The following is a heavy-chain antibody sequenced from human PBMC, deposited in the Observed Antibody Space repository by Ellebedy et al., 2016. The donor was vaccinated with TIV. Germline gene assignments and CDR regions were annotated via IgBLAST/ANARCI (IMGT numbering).Heavy chain of an antibody. D-gene: IGHD1-26*01. Sequence: GESLKISCAASGFTFSSFAMSWVSQAPGIGLELVSAIGDDAVATHYADSVKGRFTISRDNFGNMLYLQMNSLGAEDTAVYYCAREGGTYYSAHFDQWGQGTPVTVSS. V-gene: IGHV3-23*01. J-gene: IGHJ4*02. CDR1: GFTFSSFA. CDR2: IGDDAVAT. CDR3: AREGGTYYSAHFDQ.